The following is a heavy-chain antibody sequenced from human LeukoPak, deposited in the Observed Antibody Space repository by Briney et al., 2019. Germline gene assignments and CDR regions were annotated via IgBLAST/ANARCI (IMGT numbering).Heavy chain of an antibody. CDR1: GLIFSGYT. J-gene: IGHJ4*02. Sequence: GGSLRLSCAASGLIFSGYTFNWVRQAPGKGLEWVSSISSGSSYIYYSDSVKGRFTISRDNAKNSLYLQLNSLRAEDTAVYFCARDSTPYDTGGYCFDSWGQGTLVTVSS. CDR3: ARDSTPYDTGGYCFDS. D-gene: IGHD2-8*02. CDR2: ISSGSSYI. V-gene: IGHV3-21*01.